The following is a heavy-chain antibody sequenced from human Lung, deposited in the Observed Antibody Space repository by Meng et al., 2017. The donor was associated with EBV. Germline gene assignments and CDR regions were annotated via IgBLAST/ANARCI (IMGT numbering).Heavy chain of an antibody. CDR1: GRSFSSSY. D-gene: IGHD2-2*01. J-gene: IGHJ4*02. V-gene: IGHV4-34*01. CDR3: AIGGTSSAPFNY. Sequence: HVQLQQRRAALSKPSEPLSLPCGVSGRSFSSSYWSWFRQPQGKGPEWIEQINYSGSTNYIPSLQSRVPISVDTSKTQFSLGLNSVTAADTAVYYCAIGGTSSAPFNYWGQGTLVTVSS. CDR2: INYSGST.